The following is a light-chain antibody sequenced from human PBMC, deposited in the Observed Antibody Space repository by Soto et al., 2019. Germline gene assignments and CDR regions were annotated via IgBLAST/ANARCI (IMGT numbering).Light chain of an antibody. CDR3: GTWDSSLSAVV. CDR2: DND. V-gene: IGLV1-51*01. Sequence: QSVLTQPPSVSAAPGQKVTISCSGSSSNIGNNYVSWYQQLPGTAPKFLIYDNDKRPSGIPDRFSGSKSGTSATLGITGLQTGDEADCYCGTWDSSLSAVVFGGGTKLTVL. J-gene: IGLJ2*01. CDR1: SSNIGNNY.